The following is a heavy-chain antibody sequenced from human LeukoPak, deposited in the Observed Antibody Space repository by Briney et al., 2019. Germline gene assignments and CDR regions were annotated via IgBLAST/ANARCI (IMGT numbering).Heavy chain of an antibody. V-gene: IGHV3-23*01. Sequence: GGSLRLSCAGSGSTFRRYAMSWVRQAPGKGLEWVSGIGGTGSYTYYADSVKGRVTISRDKSKNTLYLQMNSLRAEDTAFYYCAKGPKQQLVGSRGHYFDYWGQGTLVTVSS. CDR1: GSTFRRYA. D-gene: IGHD6-13*01. J-gene: IGHJ4*02. CDR3: AKGPKQQLVGSRGHYFDY. CDR2: IGGTGSYT.